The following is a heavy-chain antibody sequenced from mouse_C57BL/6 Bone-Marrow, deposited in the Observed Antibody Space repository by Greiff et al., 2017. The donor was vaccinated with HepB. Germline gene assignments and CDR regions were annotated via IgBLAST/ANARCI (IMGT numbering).Heavy chain of an antibody. V-gene: IGHV5-6*02. CDR3: ARQYYYGSSVWYFDV. CDR1: GFTFSSYG. D-gene: IGHD1-1*01. J-gene: IGHJ1*03. Sequence: DVMLVESGGDLVKPGGSLKLSCAASGFTFSSYGMSWVRQTPDKRLEWVATISSGGSYTYYPDSVKGRFTISRDNAKNTLYLQMSSLKSEDTAMYYCARQYYYGSSVWYFDVWGTGTTVTVSS. CDR2: ISSGGSYT.